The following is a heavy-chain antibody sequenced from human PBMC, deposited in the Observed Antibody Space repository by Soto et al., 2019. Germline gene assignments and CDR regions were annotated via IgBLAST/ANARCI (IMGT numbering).Heavy chain of an antibody. D-gene: IGHD4-4*01. J-gene: IGHJ6*03. Sequence: PSETLSLTCAVYGGSFSGYYWSWIRQPPGKGLEWIGEINHSGSTNYNPSLKSRVTISVDTSKNQFSLKLSSVTAADTAVYYCARGGPYSNYAWYYYYYMDVWGKGTTVTVSS. CDR2: INHSGST. V-gene: IGHV4-34*01. CDR3: ARGGPYSNYAWYYYYYMDV. CDR1: GGSFSGYY.